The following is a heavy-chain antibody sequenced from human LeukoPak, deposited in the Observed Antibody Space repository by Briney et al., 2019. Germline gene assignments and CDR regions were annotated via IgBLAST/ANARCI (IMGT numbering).Heavy chain of an antibody. CDR1: GGTFSSYA. D-gene: IGHD2-2*02. J-gene: IGHJ4*02. CDR2: IIPIFGTA. V-gene: IGHV1-69*05. CDR3: ASTGYCSSTSCHNFDY. Sequence: SVKVSCKASGGTFSSYAISWVREAPGEGLEWMGRIIPIFGTAKYAQKFQGRVTITTDESTSTAYMELSSLRTEGTAVSYCASTGYCSSTSCHNFDYWGQGKLVTVSS.